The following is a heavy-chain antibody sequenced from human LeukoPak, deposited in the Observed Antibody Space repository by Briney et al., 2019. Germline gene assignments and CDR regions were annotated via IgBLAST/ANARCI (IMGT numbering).Heavy chain of an antibody. CDR1: GDTFTNYA. CDR3: ARANSAYYDSGSFYSPGY. V-gene: IGHV1-69*05. CDR2: IIPVFGTV. Sequence: ASVKVSCKASGDTFTNYAISWVRQAPGQGLEWVGGIIPVFGTVKYAQKLQGRVTITTDESTSTVYMELSSLRSEDTAVYYCARANSAYYDSGSFYSPGYWGRGTLVTVSS. D-gene: IGHD3-10*01. J-gene: IGHJ4*02.